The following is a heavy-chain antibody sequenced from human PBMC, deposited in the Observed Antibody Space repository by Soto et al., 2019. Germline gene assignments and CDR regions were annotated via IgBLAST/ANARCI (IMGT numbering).Heavy chain of an antibody. Sequence: QVPLVQSGAEVKKPGASVKVPCKASGYTFTAYSIHWVRQAPGQGLEWMGWINPNDGDTNYAQNFQDRVTMTSDTSITTVYMDLSRLTSDDTAVYFCARDSYSGSYVHWGQGTLVTVSS. CDR2: INPNDGDT. D-gene: IGHD1-26*01. CDR3: ARDSYSGSYVH. CDR1: GYTFTAYS. J-gene: IGHJ4*02. V-gene: IGHV1-2*02.